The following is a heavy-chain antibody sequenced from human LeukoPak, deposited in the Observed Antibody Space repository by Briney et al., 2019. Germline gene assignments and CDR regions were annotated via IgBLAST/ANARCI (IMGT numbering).Heavy chain of an antibody. D-gene: IGHD3-16*01. J-gene: IGHJ6*02. Sequence: PGGTLRLSCAASGFTFSRYWMSWVGQAPGKGREGVANIKQDGREKYYVDSVMGRFTISRDNAKNSLYLQMNSLRAEDTAVSYCARDASYYDYVWGSYSNYYYGMDVWGQGTTVTVSS. CDR1: GFTFSRYW. V-gene: IGHV3-7*01. CDR3: ARDASYYDYVWGSYSNYYYGMDV. CDR2: IKQDGREK.